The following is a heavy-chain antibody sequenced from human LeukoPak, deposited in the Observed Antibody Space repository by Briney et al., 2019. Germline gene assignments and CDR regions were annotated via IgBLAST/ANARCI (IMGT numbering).Heavy chain of an antibody. CDR1: GYTFTSYY. J-gene: IGHJ4*02. V-gene: IGHV1-46*01. CDR2: INPSGGST. D-gene: IGHD6-13*01. Sequence: ASVKVSSKASGYTFTSYYMHWVRQAPGQGLEWMGIINPSGGSTSYAQKFQGRVTMTRDTSTSTVYMELSSLRSEDMAVYYCARDPRIAAAGTSQYFDYWGQGTLVTVSS. CDR3: ARDPRIAAAGTSQYFDY.